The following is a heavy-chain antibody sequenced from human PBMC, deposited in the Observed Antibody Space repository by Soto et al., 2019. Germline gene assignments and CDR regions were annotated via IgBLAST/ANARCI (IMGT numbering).Heavy chain of an antibody. J-gene: IGHJ4*02. D-gene: IGHD6-13*01. CDR3: ATFLSSSWPYYFDY. Sequence: ASGKVSCKASGYTFTSYAMHWVRQAPGQRLEWMGWINAGNGNTKYSQKFQGRVTITRDTSASTAYMELSSLRSEDTAVYYCATFLSSSWPYYFDYWGQGTLGTV. CDR2: INAGNGNT. V-gene: IGHV1-3*01. CDR1: GYTFTSYA.